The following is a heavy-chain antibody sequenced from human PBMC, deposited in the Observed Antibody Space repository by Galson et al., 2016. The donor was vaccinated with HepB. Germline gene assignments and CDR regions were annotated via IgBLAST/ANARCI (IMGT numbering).Heavy chain of an antibody. D-gene: IGHD3-10*01. CDR2: IGPDGTRA. J-gene: IGHJ6*02. V-gene: IGHV3-23*01. CDR1: RFTFSSYS. CDR3: AKERGGRVYFYVMDV. Sequence: SLRLSCAASRFTFSSYSMNWVRQAPGKGLEWVAGIGPDGTRAHYADSVKGRFTISRDNFKNTLSLQINNLGGEDTAVYYCAKERGGRVYFYVMDVWGQGTTVIVSS.